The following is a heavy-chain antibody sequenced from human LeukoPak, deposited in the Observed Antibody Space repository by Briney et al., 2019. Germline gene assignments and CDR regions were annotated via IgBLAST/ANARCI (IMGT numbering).Heavy chain of an antibody. D-gene: IGHD6-13*01. J-gene: IGHJ5*02. CDR3: ARDPGYSSSWSNWFDP. CDR1: GYTFTGYY. CDR2: INPNSGGR. Sequence: ASVKVSCKASGYTFTGYYMHWVRQAPGQGLEWMGWINPNSGGRNYAQKFQGRVTMTRDTYISKAYMELSRLRSDDTAVYYCARDPGYSSSWSNWFDPWGQGTLVTVSS. V-gene: IGHV1-2*02.